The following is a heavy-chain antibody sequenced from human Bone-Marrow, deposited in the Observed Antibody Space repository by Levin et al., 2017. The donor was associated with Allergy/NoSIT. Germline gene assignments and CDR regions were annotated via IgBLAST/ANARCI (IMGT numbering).Heavy chain of an antibody. CDR2: INHSGST. CDR1: GGSFSGYY. CDR3: ARGFGDSSSWYGLLGGLGWFDP. J-gene: IGHJ5*02. V-gene: IGHV4-34*01. D-gene: IGHD6-13*01. Sequence: SETLSLTCAVYGGSFSGYYWSWIRQPPGKGLEWIGEINHSGSTNYNPSLKSRVTISVDTSKNQFSLKLSSVTAADTAVYYCARGFGDSSSWYGLLGGLGWFDPWGQGTLVTVSS.